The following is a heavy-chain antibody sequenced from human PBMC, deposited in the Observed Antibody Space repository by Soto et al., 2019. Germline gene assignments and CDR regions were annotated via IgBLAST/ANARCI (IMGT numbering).Heavy chain of an antibody. CDR1: GGSISSGDYY. J-gene: IGHJ6*02. CDR2: IYYSGST. Sequence: KPSETLSLTCTVSGGSISSGDYYWSWIRQPPGKGLEWIGYIYYSGSTYYNPSLKSRVTISVDTSKNQFSLKLSSVTAADTAVYYCARGGYCTNGVCYGGYYYGMDVWGQGTTVTVSS. CDR3: ARGGYCTNGVCYGGYYYGMDV. V-gene: IGHV4-30-4*01. D-gene: IGHD2-8*01.